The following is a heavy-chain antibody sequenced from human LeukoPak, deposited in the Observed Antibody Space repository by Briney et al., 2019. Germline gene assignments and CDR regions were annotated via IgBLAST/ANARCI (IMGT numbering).Heavy chain of an antibody. CDR1: GGSVSSSSYH. V-gene: IGHV4-39*01. CDR3: ARPWSTDCSGGSCPHQPNY. CDR2: VFYSGST. D-gene: IGHD2-15*01. J-gene: IGHJ4*02. Sequence: PSETLSLTCTVSGGSVSSSSYHWGWIRQPPGKGLEWIGSVFYSGSTYYNPSLKSRVTMSVDTSKNQFSLKLSSVIAADTAVYYCARPWSTDCSGGSCPHQPNYWGQGTLVTVSS.